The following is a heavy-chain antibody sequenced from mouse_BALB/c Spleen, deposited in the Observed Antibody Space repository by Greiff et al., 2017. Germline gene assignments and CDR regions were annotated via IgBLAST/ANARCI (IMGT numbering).Heavy chain of an antibody. V-gene: IGHV5-17*02. CDR1: GFTFSSFG. CDR3: AKMGDYGRYFDV. J-gene: IGHJ1*01. Sequence: EVKVVESGGGLVQPGGSRKLSCAASGFTFSSFGMHWVRQAPEKGLEWVAYISSGSSTIYYADTVKGRFTISRDNPKNTLFLQMTSLRSEDTAMYYCAKMGDYGRYFDVWGAGTTVTVSS. CDR2: ISSGSSTI. D-gene: IGHD2-4*01.